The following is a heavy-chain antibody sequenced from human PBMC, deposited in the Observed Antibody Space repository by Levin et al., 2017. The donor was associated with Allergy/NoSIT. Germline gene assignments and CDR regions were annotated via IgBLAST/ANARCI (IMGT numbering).Heavy chain of an antibody. J-gene: IGHJ6*03. CDR3: ARDSSHYYYYYMDV. D-gene: IGHD6-6*01. V-gene: IGHV4-59*01. CDR1: FFSLLLSS. CDR2: IYYSGST. Sequence: PSDPLSLPFPFSFFSLLLSSFLFLLPPPFPCLSCIWYIYYSGSTNYNPSLKSRVTISVDTSKNQFSLKLSSVTAADTAVYYCARDSSHYYYYYMDVWGKGTTVTVSS.